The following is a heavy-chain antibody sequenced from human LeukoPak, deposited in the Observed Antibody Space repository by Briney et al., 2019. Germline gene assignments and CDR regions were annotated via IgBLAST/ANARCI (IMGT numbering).Heavy chain of an antibody. CDR2: IIPIFGTA. CDR1: GGTFSSYA. J-gene: IGHJ4*02. CDR3: ARVANIVATTPSFDY. D-gene: IGHD5-12*01. V-gene: IGHV1-69*05. Sequence: ASVKVSCKASGGTFSSYAISWVRQAPGQGLEWMGGIIPIFGTANYAQKFQGRVTITTDESTSTAYMELSSLRSEDTAVYYCARVANIVATTPSFDYWGQGTLVTVSS.